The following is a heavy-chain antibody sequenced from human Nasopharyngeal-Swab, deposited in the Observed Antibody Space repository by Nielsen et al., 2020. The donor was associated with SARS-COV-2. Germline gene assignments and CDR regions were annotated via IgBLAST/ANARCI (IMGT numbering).Heavy chain of an antibody. CDR1: GFTFSSYG. V-gene: IGHV3-30*18. D-gene: IGHD3-9*01. CDR3: AKDGANYDILTGYSQPDY. Sequence: GESLKISCAASGFTFSSYGMHWVRQAPGKGLEWVAVISYDGSNKYYADSVKGRFTISRDNSKNTLYLQMNSLRAEDTAVYYCAKDGANYDILTGYSQPDYWGQGTLVTVSS. J-gene: IGHJ4*02. CDR2: ISYDGSNK.